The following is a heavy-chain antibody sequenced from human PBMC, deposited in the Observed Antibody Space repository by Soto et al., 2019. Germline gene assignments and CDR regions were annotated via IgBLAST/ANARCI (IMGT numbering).Heavy chain of an antibody. Sequence: PGGSLRLSCAASGFTFSSYWMHWVRQAPGKGLVWVSRINSDGSKTDYADSVRGRFTISRDNAKNTLYLQMNGLTVEDTAIYYCARSYTGHYGWFHPWGQGTLVTVST. J-gene: IGHJ5*02. CDR1: GFTFSSYW. CDR3: ARSYTGHYGWFHP. V-gene: IGHV3-74*01. CDR2: INSDGSKT. D-gene: IGHD1-26*01.